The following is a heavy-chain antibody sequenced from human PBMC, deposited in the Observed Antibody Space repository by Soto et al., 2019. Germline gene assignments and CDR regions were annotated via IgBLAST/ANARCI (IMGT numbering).Heavy chain of an antibody. CDR2: IYYSGST. CDR1: GGSISSYY. V-gene: IGHV4-59*01. J-gene: IGHJ4*02. CDR3: ARGPREIDY. Sequence: SETLSLTWTVSGGSISSYYWSWIRQPPGKGLEWIGYIYYSGSTNYNPSLKSRVTISVDTSKNQFSLKLSSVPAADTAVYYCARGPREIDYWGQGTLVTVSS.